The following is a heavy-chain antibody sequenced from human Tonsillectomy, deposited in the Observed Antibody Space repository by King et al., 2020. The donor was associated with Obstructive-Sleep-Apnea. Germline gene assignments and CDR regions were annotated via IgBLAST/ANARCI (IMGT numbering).Heavy chain of an antibody. CDR2: IRYDASNK. V-gene: IGHV3-30*02. D-gene: IGHD6-19*01. CDR3: AKDQSSGWYSYFDY. J-gene: IGHJ4*02. CDR1: GFTFSSYG. Sequence: QLVQSGGGVVQPGRSLRLSCAASGFTFSSYGMHWVRQAPAKGLEWVAFIRYDASNKYYADSVKGRFTISRDNSKNTLYLQMNSLRAEDTAVYYCAKDQSSGWYSYFDYWGQGTLVTVSS.